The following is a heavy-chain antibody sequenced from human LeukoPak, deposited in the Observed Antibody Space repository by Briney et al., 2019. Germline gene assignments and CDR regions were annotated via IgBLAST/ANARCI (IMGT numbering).Heavy chain of an antibody. CDR1: GGSFSGYY. Sequence: SETLSLTCAVYGGSFSGYYWSWIRQPPGKGLEWIGEINHSGSTNYNPSLKSRVTISVDTSKNQFSLKLSSVTAADTAVYYCARGRIAAARPFDIWGQGTMVTVSS. CDR3: ARGRIAAARPFDI. V-gene: IGHV4-34*01. CDR2: INHSGST. J-gene: IGHJ3*02. D-gene: IGHD6-13*01.